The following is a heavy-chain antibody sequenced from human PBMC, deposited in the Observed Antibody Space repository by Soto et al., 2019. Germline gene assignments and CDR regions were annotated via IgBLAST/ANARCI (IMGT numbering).Heavy chain of an antibody. V-gene: IGHV4-39*01. D-gene: IGHD3-16*01. Sequence: QVQLQQWGAGLLKPSETLSLTCAVYGGSISSSSYYWGWIRQPPGKGLEWIGSIYYSGSTYYNPSLRSRVTISVDTSKNQFSLKLSSVTAADTAVYYCARHGGHGDYCDYWGQGTLVTVSS. CDR3: ARHGGHGDYCDY. CDR2: IYYSGST. CDR1: GGSISSSSYY. J-gene: IGHJ4*02.